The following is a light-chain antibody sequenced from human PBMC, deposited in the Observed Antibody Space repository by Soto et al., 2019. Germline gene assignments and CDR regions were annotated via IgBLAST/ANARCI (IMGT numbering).Light chain of an antibody. CDR3: CSYAGSYTLV. Sequence: QSVLTQPASVSGSPGQSITISCTGTSSDVGSYNLVSWYQQHPGKAPKLMIYDVNKRPSGVPDRFSGSKSGNTASLTISGLQAEDEADYYCCSYAGSYTLVFGTGTKVTVL. CDR1: SSDVGSYNL. CDR2: DVN. J-gene: IGLJ1*01. V-gene: IGLV2-11*01.